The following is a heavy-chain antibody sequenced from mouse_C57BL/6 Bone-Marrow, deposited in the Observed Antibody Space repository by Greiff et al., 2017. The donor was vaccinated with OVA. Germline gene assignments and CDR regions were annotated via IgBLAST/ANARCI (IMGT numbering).Heavy chain of an antibody. Sequence: QVQLQQSGAELARPGASVKLSCKASGYTFTSYGISWVRQRTGQGLEWIGEIYPRSGNTYYNEKFKGKATLTADKSSSTAYMELRSLTSEDSAVYFCARERGYYGSSYLDYWGQGTTLTVSS. CDR1: GYTFTSYG. D-gene: IGHD1-1*01. CDR3: ARERGYYGSSYLDY. V-gene: IGHV1-81*01. J-gene: IGHJ2*01. CDR2: IYPRSGNT.